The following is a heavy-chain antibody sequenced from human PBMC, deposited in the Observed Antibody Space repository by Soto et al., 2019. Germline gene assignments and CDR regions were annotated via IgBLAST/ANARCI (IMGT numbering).Heavy chain of an antibody. J-gene: IGHJ4*02. CDR3: AIGTRSSWSCDF. CDR2: IIPLTETP. Sequence: QVQVVQSGAEVKKPGSSVKVSCKASGGTFSDHAISWVRQAPGQGLEWMGGIIPLTETPVYAQTVQGRLTISADEVTSVAYMELSTLRSDDTAVYYCAIGTRSSWSCDFWGQGTLVTVSS. CDR1: GGTFSDHA. V-gene: IGHV1-69*01. D-gene: IGHD6-13*01.